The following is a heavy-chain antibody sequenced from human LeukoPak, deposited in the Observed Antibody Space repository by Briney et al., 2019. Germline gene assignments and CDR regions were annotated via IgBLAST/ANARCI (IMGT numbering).Heavy chain of an antibody. J-gene: IGHJ4*02. D-gene: IGHD6-13*01. Sequence: SETLSLTCAVYDGSFSGYYCSWIRQPPGKGLEWIGEINHSGSANYNPSLKSRVTIFLDTSKNQFSLRLSSVTAADTAVYYCARVTGYMTEDYFDYWGQGTLITVSS. CDR1: DGSFSGYY. CDR2: INHSGSA. CDR3: ARVTGYMTEDYFDY. V-gene: IGHV4-34*01.